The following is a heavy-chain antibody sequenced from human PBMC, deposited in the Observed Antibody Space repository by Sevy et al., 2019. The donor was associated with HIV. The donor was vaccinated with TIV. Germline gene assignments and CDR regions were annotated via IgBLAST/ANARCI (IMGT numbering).Heavy chain of an antibody. V-gene: IGHV3-48*02. D-gene: IGHD2-15*01. CDR3: ARDGGYTFGRPYSFDS. Sequence: LSLTCAASGFTFNTYSMNWVRQAPGKGLEWGSYISASSHHIYYGDSVKGRFTISRDNAENSLYLQMNSLRDEDTAVYYCARDGGYTFGRPYSFDSWGQGTLVTVSS. J-gene: IGHJ4*02. CDR2: ISASSHHI. CDR1: GFTFNTYS.